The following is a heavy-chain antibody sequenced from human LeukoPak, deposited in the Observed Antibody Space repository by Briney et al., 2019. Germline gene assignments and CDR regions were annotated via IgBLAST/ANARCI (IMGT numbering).Heavy chain of an antibody. CDR3: ARHASQDEYSSSLGHPAGDDY. CDR1: GGSISSSSYY. V-gene: IGHV4-39*01. Sequence: SETLSLTCTVSGGSISSSSYYWGWIRQPPGKELEWIGSIYYSGSTYYNPSLKSRVTISVDTSKNQFSLKLSSVTAADTAVYYCARHASQDEYSSSLGHPAGDDYWGQGTLVTVSP. J-gene: IGHJ4*02. D-gene: IGHD6-6*01. CDR2: IYYSGST.